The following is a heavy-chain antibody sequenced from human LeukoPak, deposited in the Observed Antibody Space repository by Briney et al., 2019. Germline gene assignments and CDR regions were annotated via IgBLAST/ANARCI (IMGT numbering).Heavy chain of an antibody. J-gene: IGHJ5*02. CDR3: ARQMRYCSSTSCYGNWFDP. V-gene: IGHV1-2*04. CDR1: GYTFTGYY. D-gene: IGHD2-2*01. CDR2: INPNSGGT. Sequence: ASVKVSCKASGYTFTGYYMHWVRQAPGQGLEWMGWINPNSGGTNYAQRFQGWVTMTRDTSISTAYMELSRLRSDDTAVYYCARQMRYCSSTSCYGNWFDPWGQGTLVTVSS.